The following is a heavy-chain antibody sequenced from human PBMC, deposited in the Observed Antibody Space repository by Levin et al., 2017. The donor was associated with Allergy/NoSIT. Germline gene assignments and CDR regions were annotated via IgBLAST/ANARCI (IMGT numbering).Heavy chain of an antibody. V-gene: IGHV2-5*02. CDR3: AHRRYSRADWNWGDFDY. J-gene: IGHJ4*02. CDR2: IYWDNDK. CDR1: GFSLSTNEVG. D-gene: IGHD2-21*02. Sequence: ESGPTLVKPTQTLTLTCTFSGFSLSTNEVGVGWIRQPPGKALEWLALIYWDNDKRYSPSLKSRLTITKDTSKNQVVLTMTNMDPVDTATYYCAHRRYSRADWNWGDFDYWGQGTLVTVSS.